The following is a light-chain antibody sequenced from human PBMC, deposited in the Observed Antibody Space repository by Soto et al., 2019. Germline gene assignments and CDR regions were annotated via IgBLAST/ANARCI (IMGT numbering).Light chain of an antibody. CDR2: QAS. CDR1: QSISNW. Sequence: DIQMTQSPSTLSASVGDRVTITCRASQSISNWLAWYQQRPGKAPDLLIFQASNLESGVPSRFSGSGSGTEFTLTISSLQPEDSATYYCQQYQNYGVTFGQGTKLEIK. CDR3: QQYQNYGVT. V-gene: IGKV1-5*03. J-gene: IGKJ2*01.